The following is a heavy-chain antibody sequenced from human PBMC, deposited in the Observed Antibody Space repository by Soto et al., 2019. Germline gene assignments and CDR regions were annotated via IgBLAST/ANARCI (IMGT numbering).Heavy chain of an antibody. J-gene: IGHJ3*02. CDR2: FIPIFDAA. CDR1: GDTFTNYA. D-gene: IGHD3-10*01. Sequence: QVQLVQSGAEVKKPGSSVKVSCKASGDTFTNYAINWVRQAPGQGLEWVGGFIPIFDAANYAQNFRGRVTITADESTSTAYMELSGLRSEDTAMYYCARKAESYGFDIWGQGTLVTVSS. CDR3: ARKAESYGFDI. V-gene: IGHV1-69*01.